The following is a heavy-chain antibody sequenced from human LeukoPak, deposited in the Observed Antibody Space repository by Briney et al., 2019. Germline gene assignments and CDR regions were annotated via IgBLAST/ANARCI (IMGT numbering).Heavy chain of an antibody. CDR3: ARRGYPPAS. CDR2: VYYSGTT. CDR1: GGSISSSSYY. Sequence: SETLSLTCNVSGGSISSSSYYWGWIRQPPGTGPEWIGNVYYSGTTYYGPSLKSRVTMFMNISKNQYSLNLSSVTAADPAVYYCARRGYPPASRGQGFLVTVS. V-gene: IGHV4-39*01. D-gene: IGHD3-22*01. J-gene: IGHJ1*01.